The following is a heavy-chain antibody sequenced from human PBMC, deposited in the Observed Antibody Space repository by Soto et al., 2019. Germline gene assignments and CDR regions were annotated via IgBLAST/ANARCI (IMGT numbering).Heavy chain of an antibody. CDR1: EFSFSSYA. D-gene: IGHD3-9*01. CDR3: ARTFDTITYYFDY. V-gene: IGHV3-30-3*01. J-gene: IGHJ4*02. CDR2: ISFDGNII. Sequence: GGSLRLSCAASEFSFSSYAMHWIRQAPGKGLEWVAVISFDGNIIHYADSVKGRFITSRDNSKSTLYLQMHSLSGEDTAVYYCARTFDTITYYFDYWGQGTLVTVSS.